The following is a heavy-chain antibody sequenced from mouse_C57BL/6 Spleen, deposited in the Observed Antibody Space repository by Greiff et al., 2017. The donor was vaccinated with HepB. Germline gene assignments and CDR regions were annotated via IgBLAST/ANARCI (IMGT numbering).Heavy chain of an antibody. Sequence: EVMLVESGGGLVKPGGSLKLSCAASGFTFSSYAMSWVRQTPEKRLEWVATISDGGSYTYYPDNVKGRFTISRDNAKNNLYLQMSHLKSEDTAMYYCARDLYPITTVVATDYAMDYWGQGTSVTVSS. CDR2: ISDGGSYT. D-gene: IGHD1-1*01. CDR3: ARDLYPITTVVATDYAMDY. V-gene: IGHV5-4*01. CDR1: GFTFSSYA. J-gene: IGHJ4*01.